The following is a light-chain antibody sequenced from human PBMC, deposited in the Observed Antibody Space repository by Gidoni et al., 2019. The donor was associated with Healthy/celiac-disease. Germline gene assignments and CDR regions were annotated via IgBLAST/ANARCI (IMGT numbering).Light chain of an antibody. J-gene: IGKJ4*01. CDR2: GAS. CDR1: QSVSSN. CDR3: QQYNNWPPLT. V-gene: IGKV3D-15*01. Sequence: EIVMTQSPATLSVSPGERATLSCRASQSVSSNLAWYQPKPGQAPRLLIYGASIRATGIPARFSGSGSGTEFTLTISSLQSEDFAVYYCQQYNNWPPLTFGGGTKVEIK.